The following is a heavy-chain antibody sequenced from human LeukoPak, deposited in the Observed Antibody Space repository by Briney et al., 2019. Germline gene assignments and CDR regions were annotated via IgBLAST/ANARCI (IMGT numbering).Heavy chain of an antibody. J-gene: IGHJ4*02. CDR1: GFTLSSFE. Sequence: PGGSLRLSCAASGFTLSSFEMNWVRQAPGKGLVWVSRINSDGSSTTYADSVKGRFTISRDNAKNTVYVQMNSLRAEDTAVYYCARGLPGHTSALGYWGQGTLVTVSS. D-gene: IGHD6-25*01. CDR2: INSDGSST. CDR3: ARGLPGHTSALGY. V-gene: IGHV3-74*01.